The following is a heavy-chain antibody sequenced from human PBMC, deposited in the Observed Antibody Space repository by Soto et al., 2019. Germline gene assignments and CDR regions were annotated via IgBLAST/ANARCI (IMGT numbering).Heavy chain of an antibody. CDR2: ISGSGFKK. V-gene: IGHV3-23*01. J-gene: IGHJ5*02. D-gene: IGHD1-26*01. CDR1: GFIFENIG. Sequence: EVVLLESGGGLEQPGGSLRLSCAASGFIFENIGMSWVRQAPGKGLEWISSISGSGFKKYYADSVKGRFTISRDNSKSTVYLELNNLSAEDTAVYHCAKNQGVELVPLATVDWFDPWGQGSVVTVSS. CDR3: AKNQGVELVPLATVDWFDP.